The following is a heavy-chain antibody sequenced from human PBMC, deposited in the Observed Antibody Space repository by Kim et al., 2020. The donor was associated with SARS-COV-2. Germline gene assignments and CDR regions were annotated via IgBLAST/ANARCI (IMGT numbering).Heavy chain of an antibody. D-gene: IGHD5-18*01. CDR3: ARSEPRGYSFLQ. V-gene: IGHV3-48*03. Sequence: YYADSVKGRFTISRDNAENSLYLQMNSLRAEDTAVYYCARSEPRGYSFLQWGQGTLVTVSS. J-gene: IGHJ4*02.